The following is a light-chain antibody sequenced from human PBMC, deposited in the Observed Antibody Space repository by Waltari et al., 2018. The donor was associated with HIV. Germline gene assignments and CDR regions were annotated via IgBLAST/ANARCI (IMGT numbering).Light chain of an antibody. CDR3: LQDGSFPLT. Sequence: AIQMTQSPSSLSASVGDRVTITCRASQGIGHDLGWYQQKPGQAPKALIYAASSLQTGIPSRFSGSRSGTDFTLTISSLQTEDSATYYCLQDGSFPLTFGPGTKVDV. J-gene: IGKJ3*01. CDR2: AAS. V-gene: IGKV1-6*02. CDR1: QGIGHD.